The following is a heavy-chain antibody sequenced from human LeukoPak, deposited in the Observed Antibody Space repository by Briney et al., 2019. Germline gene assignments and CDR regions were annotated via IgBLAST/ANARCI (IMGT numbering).Heavy chain of an antibody. V-gene: IGHV1-18*01. CDR1: GYTFTSYD. Sequence: ASVKVSCKASGYTFTSYDINWVRQAPGQGLEWMGWISAYNGNTNYAQKLQGRVTMTTDTSTSTAYMELRSLRSDDTAVYYCARDFLYDSSGYFWGQGTLVTVSS. J-gene: IGHJ4*02. CDR2: ISAYNGNT. CDR3: ARDFLYDSSGYF. D-gene: IGHD3-22*01.